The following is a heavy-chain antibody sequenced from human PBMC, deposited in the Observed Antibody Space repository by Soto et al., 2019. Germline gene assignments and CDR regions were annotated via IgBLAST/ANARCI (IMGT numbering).Heavy chain of an antibody. D-gene: IGHD6-13*01. Sequence: PGGSLRLSCAASGFTFSSYSMTWVRQAPGGGLEWVSTISGSGGSTYYADSVKGRFTISRDNSKNTLYLQMNSLRADDTAVYYCVKARDYNRTWSLDFDSWGQGTLVTVSS. CDR1: GFTFSSYS. V-gene: IGHV3-23*01. J-gene: IGHJ4*02. CDR2: ISGSGGST. CDR3: VKARDYNRTWSLDFDS.